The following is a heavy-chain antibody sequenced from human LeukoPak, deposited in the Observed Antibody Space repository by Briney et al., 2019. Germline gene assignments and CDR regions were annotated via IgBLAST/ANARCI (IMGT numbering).Heavy chain of an antibody. CDR2: INAGNGNT. CDR1: GYTFTSYA. J-gene: IGHJ4*02. Sequence: GASVKVSCKASGYTFTSYAMHWVRQAPGQRLEWMGWINAGNGNTKYSQKFQGRVTITRDTSASTAYMELSSLRSEDTAVYYCARDSPNGDSSGYYSLYFDYWGQGTLVTVSS. CDR3: ARDSPNGDSSGYYSLYFDY. D-gene: IGHD3-22*01. V-gene: IGHV1-3*01.